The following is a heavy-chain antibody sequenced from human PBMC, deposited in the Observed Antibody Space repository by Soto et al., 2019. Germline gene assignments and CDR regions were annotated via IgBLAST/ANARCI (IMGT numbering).Heavy chain of an antibody. CDR2: ISAYNGNT. Sequence: ASVKVSCKASGYTFTSYGISWVRQAPGQGLEWMRWISAYNGNTNYAQKLQGRVTMTTDTSTSTAYMELRSLRSDDTAVYYCARGGDIVVVPAAPFDYWGQGTLVTVSS. V-gene: IGHV1-18*01. CDR3: ARGGDIVVVPAAPFDY. CDR1: GYTFTSYG. D-gene: IGHD2-2*01. J-gene: IGHJ4*02.